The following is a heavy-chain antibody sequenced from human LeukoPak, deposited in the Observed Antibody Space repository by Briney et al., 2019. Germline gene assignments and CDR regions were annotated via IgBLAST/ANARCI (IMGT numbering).Heavy chain of an antibody. CDR3: ARQWLRYGMDV. J-gene: IGHJ6*02. CDR2: IYYSGST. Sequence: SETLSLTCTVSGGSISSNYWSWIRQSPGKGLEWIGYIYYSGSTNYNPSLKSRVTISVDTSKNQFSLKLSSVTAADTAVYYCARQWLRYGMDVWGQGTTVTVSS. CDR1: GGSISSNY. D-gene: IGHD6-19*01. V-gene: IGHV4-59*08.